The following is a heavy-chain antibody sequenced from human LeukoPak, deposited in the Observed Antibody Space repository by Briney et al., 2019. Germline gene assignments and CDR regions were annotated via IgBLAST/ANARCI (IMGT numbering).Heavy chain of an antibody. Sequence: PGGSLRLSCAASGFTFSSYGMHWVRQAPGKGLEWVAVIWYDGSNKYYADSVKGRFTISRDNSKNTLYLQMNSLRAEDTAVYYCAKDLAVSGLPAAWGQGTLVTVSS. V-gene: IGHV3-33*06. CDR1: GFTFSSYG. CDR2: IWYDGSNK. CDR3: AKDLAVSGLPAA. D-gene: IGHD2-2*01. J-gene: IGHJ5*02.